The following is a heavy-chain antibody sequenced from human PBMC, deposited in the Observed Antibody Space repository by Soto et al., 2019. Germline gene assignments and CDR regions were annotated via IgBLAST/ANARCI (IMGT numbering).Heavy chain of an antibody. D-gene: IGHD1-7*01. CDR3: ARDSSITGTTPFDY. CDR2: IYYSGST. V-gene: IGHV4-59*01. Sequence: QVQLQESGPGLVKPSETLSLTCTVSGGSISSYYWSWIRQPPGKGLEWIGYIYYSGSTNYNPSLKSRVTISVDTSKNQFSLKLRSVTAADTAVYFCARDSSITGTTPFDYWGQGTLVTVSS. J-gene: IGHJ4*02. CDR1: GGSISSYY.